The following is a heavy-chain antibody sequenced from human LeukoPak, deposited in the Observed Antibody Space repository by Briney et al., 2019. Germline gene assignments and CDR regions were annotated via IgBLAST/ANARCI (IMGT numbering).Heavy chain of an antibody. Sequence: GGSLRLSCAASGFTFSSYGMSWVRQAPGKGLEWVSAISGSGGGTYYADSVKGRFTISRDNSKNTLYLQMNSLRAEDTAVYYCAKRLGIAVAGRYYYYFDYWGQGTLVTVSS. V-gene: IGHV3-23*01. CDR1: GFTFSSYG. CDR3: AKRLGIAVAGRYYYYFDY. D-gene: IGHD6-19*01. J-gene: IGHJ4*02. CDR2: ISGSGGGT.